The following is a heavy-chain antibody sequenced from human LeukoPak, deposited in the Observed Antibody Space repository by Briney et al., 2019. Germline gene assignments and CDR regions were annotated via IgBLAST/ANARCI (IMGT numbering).Heavy chain of an antibody. CDR1: GYSISSGYY. D-gene: IGHD3/OR15-3a*01. CDR3: ARGWTYYYYYMDV. V-gene: IGHV4-38-2*02. CDR2: IDHSGST. Sequence: SETLSLTCTVSGYSISSGYYWGWIRQPPGKGLEWTGSIDHSGSTYYNPSLKSRITISVDTSKNQFSLKLSSVTAADTAVYYCARGWTYYYYYMDVWGKGTTVTVSS. J-gene: IGHJ6*03.